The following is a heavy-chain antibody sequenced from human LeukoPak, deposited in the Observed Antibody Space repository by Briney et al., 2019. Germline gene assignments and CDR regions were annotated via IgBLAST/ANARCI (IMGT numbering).Heavy chain of an antibody. CDR1: GYIFTGYF. CDR3: TRGSSCGGDCLDAFDI. V-gene: IGHV1-2*04. CDR2: INPNSGDT. J-gene: IGHJ3*02. Sequence: ASVKVSCKASGYIFTGYFMHWIRQAPGQGLEWMGWINPNSGDTNYAQKFQGSVTMTTDTSITTAYMEVNRLTSDDMAVYYCTRGSSCGGDCLDAFDIWGQGTMIAVSS. D-gene: IGHD2-21*02.